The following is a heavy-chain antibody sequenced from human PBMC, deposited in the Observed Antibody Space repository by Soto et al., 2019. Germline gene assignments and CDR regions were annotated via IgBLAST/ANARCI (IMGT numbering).Heavy chain of an antibody. V-gene: IGHV3-21*01. CDR2: ITSNSIYK. CDR3: ARDLSGGNYYYHGLDV. J-gene: IGHJ6*02. Sequence: EVQLVESGGGLVKPGGSLRLSCAASGFTFSDYDMTWVRQAPGKGLEWVSSITSNSIYKYSADSLKGRFTISRDNAKNTLFLQINSLRAEDTAVYYCARDLSGGNYYYHGLDVWGQGTMVTVSS. CDR1: GFTFSDYD. D-gene: IGHD1-26*01.